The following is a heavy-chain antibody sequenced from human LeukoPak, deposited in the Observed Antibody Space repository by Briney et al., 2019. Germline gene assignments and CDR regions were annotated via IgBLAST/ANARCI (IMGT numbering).Heavy chain of an antibody. V-gene: IGHV4-34*01. Sequence: PSETLSLTCAVYGGSFSGYYWSWIRQPPRKGLEWIGEINHSGSTNYNPSLKSRVTISVDTSKNQFSLKLSSVTAADTAVYYCARGSENYYDSSGLDYWGQGTLVTVSS. D-gene: IGHD3-22*01. CDR1: GGSFSGYY. CDR2: INHSGST. CDR3: ARGSENYYDSSGLDY. J-gene: IGHJ4*02.